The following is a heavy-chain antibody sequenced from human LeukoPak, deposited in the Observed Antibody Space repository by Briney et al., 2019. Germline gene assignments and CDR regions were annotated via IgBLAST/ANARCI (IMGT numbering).Heavy chain of an antibody. D-gene: IGHD5-12*01. CDR2: IYHSGST. Sequence: SETLSLTCTVSGFSISSGYYWGWIRQPPGQGLEWIGRIYHSGSTYYNPSLKSRVTISVDTSKNQFSLKLSSVTAADTAVYYCAREPYDDAFDIWGQGTMVTVSS. J-gene: IGHJ3*02. CDR1: GFSISSGYY. V-gene: IGHV4-38-2*02. CDR3: AREPYDDAFDI.